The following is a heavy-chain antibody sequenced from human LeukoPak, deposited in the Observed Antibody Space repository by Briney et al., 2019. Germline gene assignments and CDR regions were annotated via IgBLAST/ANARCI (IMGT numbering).Heavy chain of an antibody. CDR2: IRYDGSNK. V-gene: IGHV3-30*02. CDR1: GFTFSSYG. CDR3: AKDGYDSSGYLDY. Sequence: GGSLRLSCAASGFTFSSYGMHWVRQAPGKGLEWVAFIRYDGSNKYYADSVKGRFTISRDNSKNTLYLQMNSLRAEDTAVYYCAKDGYDSSGYLDYWGQGTLVTVSS. D-gene: IGHD3-22*01. J-gene: IGHJ4*02.